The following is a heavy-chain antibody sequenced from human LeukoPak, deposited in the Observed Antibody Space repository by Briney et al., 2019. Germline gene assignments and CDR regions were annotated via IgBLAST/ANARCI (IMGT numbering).Heavy chain of an antibody. D-gene: IGHD2-2*01. CDR3: ARYCSSTSCKTNFDY. V-gene: IGHV1-18*01. Sequence: ASVKVSCKASGYTFTSYGISWVRQAPGQGLEWMGWISASNGNTNYAQKLQGRVTMTTDTSTSTAYMELRSLRSDDTAVYYCARYCSSTSCKTNFDYWGQGTLVTVSS. CDR1: GYTFTSYG. J-gene: IGHJ4*02. CDR2: ISASNGNT.